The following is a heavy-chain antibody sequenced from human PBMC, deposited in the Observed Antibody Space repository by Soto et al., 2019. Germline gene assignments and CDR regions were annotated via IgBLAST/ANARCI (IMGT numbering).Heavy chain of an antibody. D-gene: IGHD3-10*01. CDR2: ISISGTSV. Sequence: QVQLVESGGGLVKPGGSLRLSCPASGFTFSDYYMAWIRQAPGEGLEYMSYISISGTSVYYADSVKGRFTISRDNTRNSLYLQMNSLSAEDTAMYYCARVLYGSGTNWFDPWGQGALVTVSS. CDR1: GFTFSDYY. CDR3: ARVLYGSGTNWFDP. J-gene: IGHJ5*02. V-gene: IGHV3-11*01.